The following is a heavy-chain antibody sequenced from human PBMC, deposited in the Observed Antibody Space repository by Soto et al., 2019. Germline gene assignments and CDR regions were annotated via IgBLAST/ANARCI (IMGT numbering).Heavy chain of an antibody. CDR2: IYYSGST. CDR1: GGSISSGCYY. J-gene: IGHJ6*02. V-gene: IGHV4-31*03. D-gene: IGHD4-17*01. CDR3: ARGETTVFYYGMDV. Sequence: QVQLQESGPGLVKPSQTLSLTCTVSGGSISSGCYYWSWIRQHPGKGLEWIGYIYYSGSTYYNPSLKSRVTISVDTSKNQFSLKLSSVTAADTAVYYCARGETTVFYYGMDVWGQGTTVTVSS.